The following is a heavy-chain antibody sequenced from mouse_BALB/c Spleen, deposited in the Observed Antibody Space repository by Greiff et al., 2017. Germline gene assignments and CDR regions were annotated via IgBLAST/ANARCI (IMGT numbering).Heavy chain of an antibody. Sequence: VKLVESGPGLVQPSQSLSITCTVSGFSLTSYGVHWVRQSPGKGLEWLGVIWSGGSTDDNAAFISRLSISKDNSKSQVFFKMNSLQANDTAIYYCARNDRAWFAYWGQGTLVTVSA. CDR1: GFSLTSYG. V-gene: IGHV2-2*02. D-gene: IGHD3-2*01. CDR3: ARNDRAWFAY. J-gene: IGHJ3*01. CDR2: IWSGGST.